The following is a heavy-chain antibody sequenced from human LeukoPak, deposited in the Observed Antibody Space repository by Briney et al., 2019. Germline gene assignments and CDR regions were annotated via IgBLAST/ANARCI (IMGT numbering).Heavy chain of an antibody. CDR2: ISSSGSTI. CDR3: ARDGYSSSWYFLYFDY. V-gene: IGHV3-48*04. CDR1: GFTFSSYG. D-gene: IGHD6-13*01. J-gene: IGHJ4*02. Sequence: GGSLRLSCAASGFTFSSYGMHWVRQAPGKGLEWVSYISSSGSTIYYADSVKGRFTISRDNAKNSLYLQMNSLRAEDTAVYYCARDGYSSSWYFLYFDYWGQGTLVTVSS.